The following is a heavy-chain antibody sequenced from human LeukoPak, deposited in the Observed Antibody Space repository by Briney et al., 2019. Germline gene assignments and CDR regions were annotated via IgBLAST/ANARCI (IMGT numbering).Heavy chain of an antibody. CDR1: GGTFSSYA. Sequence: ASVKVSCKASGGTFSSYAISWVRQAPGQGLEWMGGIIPIFGTANYAQKFQGRVTITADESTSTAYMELSSLRSEDTAVYYCARESRLLITNWFDPWGQGTLVTVSS. J-gene: IGHJ5*02. CDR3: ARESRLLITNWFDP. D-gene: IGHD2-15*01. CDR2: IIPIFGTA. V-gene: IGHV1-69*13.